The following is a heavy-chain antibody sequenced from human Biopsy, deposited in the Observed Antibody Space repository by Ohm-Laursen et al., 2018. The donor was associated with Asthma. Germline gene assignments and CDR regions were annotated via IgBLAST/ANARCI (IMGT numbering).Heavy chain of an antibody. CDR3: ARDRAMISET. CDR2: IYSSGDT. Sequence: SQTLSLTCIVSGGSISSDDYYWSWIRQAPGKGLEWIAYIYSSGDTYYSPSLMSRVSISLDTSKNQFSLRLTSVTAADTAVYYCARDRAMISETWGQGTLVTVSS. CDR1: GGSISSDDYY. D-gene: IGHD3-22*01. V-gene: IGHV4-30-4*01. J-gene: IGHJ5*02.